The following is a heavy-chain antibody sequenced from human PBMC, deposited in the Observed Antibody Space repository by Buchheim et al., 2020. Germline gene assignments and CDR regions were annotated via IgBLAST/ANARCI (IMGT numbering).Heavy chain of an antibody. D-gene: IGHD3-22*01. V-gene: IGHV1-46*03. CDR3: AREMIVVVITRYGMDV. CDR1: GYTFTSYY. CDR2: INPSGGST. J-gene: IGHJ6*02. Sequence: QVQLVQSGAEVKKPGASVKVSCKASGYTFTSYYMHWVRQAPGQGLEWMGIINPSGGSTSYAQKFQGRVTMTRDTSTSTVYMELSRLRSEDTAVYYCAREMIVVVITRYGMDVWGQGTT.